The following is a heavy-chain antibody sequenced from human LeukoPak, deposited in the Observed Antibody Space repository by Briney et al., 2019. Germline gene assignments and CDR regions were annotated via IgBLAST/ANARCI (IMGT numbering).Heavy chain of an antibody. D-gene: IGHD1-26*01. Sequence: GGSLRLSCAASGLTFVDLGLSGFGKAQGKGRKWVSGINWNGGSTGYADSVKGRFTISRDNAKNSLYLQMNSLRAEDTALYYCARDLGGIFGYWGQGTLVTVSS. J-gene: IGHJ4*02. CDR1: GLTFVDLG. CDR2: INWNGGST. CDR3: ARDLGGIFGY. V-gene: IGHV3-20*04.